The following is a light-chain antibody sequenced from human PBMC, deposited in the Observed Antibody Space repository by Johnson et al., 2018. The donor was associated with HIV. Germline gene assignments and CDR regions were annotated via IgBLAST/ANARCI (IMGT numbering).Light chain of an antibody. CDR2: ENE. CDR1: SSNIGKNS. J-gene: IGLJ1*01. V-gene: IGLV1-51*02. Sequence: QSVLTQPPSVSAAPGQRVTISCSGSSSNIGKNSVSWYQQLPGTAPKLLISENEKRPSGIPDRFSGSKSGTSATLGITGLQTGDEADYYCGTWDSSLSGSYVFGTGTKVTVL. CDR3: GTWDSSLSGSYV.